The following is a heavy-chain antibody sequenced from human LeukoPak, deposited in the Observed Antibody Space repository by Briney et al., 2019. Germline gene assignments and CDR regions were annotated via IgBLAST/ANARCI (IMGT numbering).Heavy chain of an antibody. CDR2: ISAYNGNT. CDR1: GYTFTSYG. D-gene: IGHD6-19*01. V-gene: IGHV1-18*04. Sequence: ASVKVSCKASGYTFTSYGISWVRQAPGQGLEWMGWISAYNGNTNYAQKLQGRVTTTTDTSTSTAYMELRSLRSDDTAVYYCARDSIAVAGTTRTGWFDPWGQGTLVTVSS. J-gene: IGHJ5*02. CDR3: ARDSIAVAGTTRTGWFDP.